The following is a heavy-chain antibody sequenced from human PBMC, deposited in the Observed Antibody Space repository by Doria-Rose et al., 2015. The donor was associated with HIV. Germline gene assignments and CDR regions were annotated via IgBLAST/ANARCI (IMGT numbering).Heavy chain of an antibody. CDR1: GVSLSSPGMG. J-gene: IGHJ4*02. D-gene: IGHD6-13*01. CDR2: ILSDDER. CDR3: ARIKSSRWYHKYYFDF. V-gene: IGHV2-26*01. Sequence: QESGPVLVKPTEALTLTCTASGVSLSSPGMGVSWTRQPPGKALEWLANILSDDERSYKTSLKSRLTISRGTSKSQVVLTMTDMDPVDTATYYCARIKSSRWYHKYYFDFWGQGTLVIVSA.